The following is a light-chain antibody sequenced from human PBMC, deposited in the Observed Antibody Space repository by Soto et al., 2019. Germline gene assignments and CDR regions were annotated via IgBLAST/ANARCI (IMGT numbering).Light chain of an antibody. CDR3: QQYNYWPT. CDR2: GAS. J-gene: IGKJ3*01. CDR1: QSVSNS. Sequence: EVVMTQSPAALSVSPGERAALSCTASQSVSNSLAWYQQKPGQAPRILIYGASIRATGIPARFSGSGSGTDFTLTISSLQSEDFAVYYCQQYNYWPTFGPGTKVDIK. V-gene: IGKV3-15*01.